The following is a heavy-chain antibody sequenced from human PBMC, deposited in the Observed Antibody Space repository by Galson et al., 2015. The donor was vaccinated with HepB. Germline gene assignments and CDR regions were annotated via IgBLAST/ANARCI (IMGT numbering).Heavy chain of an antibody. D-gene: IGHD3-22*01. CDR3: ARGPRYYYDSSGPGYFDY. V-gene: IGHV3-53*04. CDR2: IYSGTST. CDR1: GFTFSSNY. J-gene: IGHJ4*02. Sequence: SLRLSCAASGFTFSSNYMSWVRQAPGKGLEWVSIIYSGTSTYSADSVRGRFTISRHNFKNTLYLQMNSLRAEDTAVYYCARGPRYYYDSSGPGYFDYWGQGTLVTVSS.